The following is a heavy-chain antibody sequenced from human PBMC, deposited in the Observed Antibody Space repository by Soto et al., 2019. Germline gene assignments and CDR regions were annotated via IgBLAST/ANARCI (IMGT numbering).Heavy chain of an antibody. CDR1: GGSISDYY. J-gene: IGHJ6*04. Sequence: QVQLQESGPGLVKPSETLSLTCTVSGGSISDYYWSWIRQPPGKGLEWIGYIFYSGSTNYNPSLKSRVTISADTSKSQLPCKSGSLTAADTAVYYCARQRTPTEFLDAWGKGTTVTVSS. CDR3: ARQRTPTEFLDA. V-gene: IGHV4-59*08. D-gene: IGHD1-26*01. CDR2: IFYSGST.